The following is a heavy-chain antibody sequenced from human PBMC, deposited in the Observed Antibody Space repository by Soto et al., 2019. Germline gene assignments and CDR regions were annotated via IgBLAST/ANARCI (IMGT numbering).Heavy chain of an antibody. CDR2: ISSSGSTI. V-gene: IGHV3-48*03. J-gene: IGHJ4*02. CDR1: GFTFISYE. Sequence: GGSLRLSCAASGFTFISYEMNWVRQAPGKGLEWVSYISSSGSTIYYADSVKGRFTISRDNAKNSLYLQMNSLRAEDTAVYYCATSPETADYFDYWGQGTLVTVSS. CDR3: ATSPETADYFDY. D-gene: IGHD6-25*01.